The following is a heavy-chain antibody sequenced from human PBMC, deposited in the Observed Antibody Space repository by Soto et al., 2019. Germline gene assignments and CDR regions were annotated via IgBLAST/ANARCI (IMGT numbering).Heavy chain of an antibody. CDR2: IYYSGST. Sequence: PSETLSLTCTVSGGSISSGGYYWSWIRQHPGKGLEWIGYIYYSGSTYYNPSLKSRVTISVDTSKNQFSLKLSSVTAADTAVYYCASTLYTVTTESGAFDIWGQGTMVTVSS. V-gene: IGHV4-31*03. J-gene: IGHJ3*02. CDR3: ASTLYTVTTESGAFDI. CDR1: GGSISSGGYY. D-gene: IGHD4-17*01.